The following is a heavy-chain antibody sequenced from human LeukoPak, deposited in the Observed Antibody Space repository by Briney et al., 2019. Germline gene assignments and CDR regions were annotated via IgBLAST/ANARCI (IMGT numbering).Heavy chain of an antibody. CDR2: ISDTGST. D-gene: IGHD6-13*01. J-gene: IGHJ1*01. Sequence: AETMSLTCSVSGASMSSYYWSWIRQPAGEGLEDIGYISDTGSTNYTPSLMSRVTISVDTSKNQFSLNLKSVTAADTAVYYCARDIYSSSWTAPYYWGEGTVVTVSS. V-gene: IGHV4-59*01. CDR1: GASMSSYY. CDR3: ARDIYSSSWTAPYY.